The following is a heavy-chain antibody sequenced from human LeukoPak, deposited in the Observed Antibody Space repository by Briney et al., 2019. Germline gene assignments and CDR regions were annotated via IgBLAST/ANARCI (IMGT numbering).Heavy chain of an antibody. CDR2: INWNGGST. CDR1: GFTFDDYG. J-gene: IGHJ4*02. CDR3: ARVTYYDSLYYFDY. V-gene: IGHV3-20*04. Sequence: GGSLRLSCAASGFTFDDYGLSWVRQAPGKGLEWVSGINWNGGSTGYADSVKGRFTISRDNAKNSLYLQMNSLRAEDAALYYCARVTYYDSLYYFDYWGQGTLVTVSS. D-gene: IGHD5-12*01.